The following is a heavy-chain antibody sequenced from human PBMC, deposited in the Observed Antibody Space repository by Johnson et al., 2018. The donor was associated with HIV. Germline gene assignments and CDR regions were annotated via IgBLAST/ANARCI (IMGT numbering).Heavy chain of an antibody. CDR1: GFTVSSNY. CDR2: IYSGGSP. CDR3: ARDICTGGVGYDAFDI. Sequence: VQLVESGGGLVQPGGSLRLSCAASGFTVSSNYMSWVRQAPGKGLEWVSVIYSGGSPYYADSVKGSFTISRDNPKNSLYLQMNSLRAEDTAVYYCARDICTGGVGYDAFDIWGQGTMVTVPS. D-gene: IGHD2-8*02. J-gene: IGHJ3*02. V-gene: IGHV3-66*01.